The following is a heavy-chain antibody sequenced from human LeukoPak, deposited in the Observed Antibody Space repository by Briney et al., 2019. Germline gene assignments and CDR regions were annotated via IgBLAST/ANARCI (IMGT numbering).Heavy chain of an antibody. Sequence: GGSLSLSCAASAITFSTYEMNWVRQAPGKGLEWVSYITGSGDTINYADSVKGRFTISRDNAANSLYLQMNSLRAEDTAVYYCAMEYYYGSGKDYMDVWGKGTMVTVSS. V-gene: IGHV3-48*03. CDR2: ITGSGDTI. D-gene: IGHD3-10*01. J-gene: IGHJ6*03. CDR3: AMEYYYGSGKDYMDV. CDR1: AITFSTYE.